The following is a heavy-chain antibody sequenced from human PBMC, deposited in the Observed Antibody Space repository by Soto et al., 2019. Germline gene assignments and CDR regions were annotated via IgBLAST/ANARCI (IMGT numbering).Heavy chain of an antibody. D-gene: IGHD3-10*01. CDR1: GYRFTSYS. Sequence: GESLKICCKGSGYRFTSYSISWVRQMPGKGLEWMGRIDPSDSYTNYSPSFQGHVTISADKSISTAYLQWSSLKDSDTAMYYCARHVGGDTPLDDYYGMDVWGQGTTVTVSS. J-gene: IGHJ6*02. CDR3: ARHVGGDTPLDDYYGMDV. V-gene: IGHV5-10-1*01. CDR2: IDPSDSYT.